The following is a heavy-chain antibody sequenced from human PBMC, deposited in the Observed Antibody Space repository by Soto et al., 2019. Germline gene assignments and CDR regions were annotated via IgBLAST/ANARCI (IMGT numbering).Heavy chain of an antibody. CDR1: GYTFSNFG. Sequence: QVQLVQSGAEVKKPGASLKVSCKASGYTFSNFGVSWVRQAPGQGLEWIGWINPDNGDTNYGQKFQGRATMTTDTFTNTAYMEVRGLMSDDTAVYYCARGVRVFDYLDYYIDVWGEGTTVTVSS. V-gene: IGHV1-18*01. J-gene: IGHJ6*03. CDR3: ARGVRVFDYLDYYIDV. D-gene: IGHD3-10*02. CDR2: INPDNGDT.